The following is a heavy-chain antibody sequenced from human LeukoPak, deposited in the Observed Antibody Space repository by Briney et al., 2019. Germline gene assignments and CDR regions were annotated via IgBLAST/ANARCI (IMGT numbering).Heavy chain of an antibody. CDR3: ARATQDIVATDAFDI. V-gene: IGHV4-61*01. CDR1: GGSVSSGSYY. D-gene: IGHD5-12*01. Sequence: SETLSLTCTVSGGSVSSGSYYWSWIRQPPGKGLEWIGYIYYSGSTNYDPSLKSRVTISVDTSKNQFSLKLSSVTAADTAVYYCARATQDIVATDAFDIWDQGTMVSVSS. J-gene: IGHJ3*02. CDR2: IYYSGST.